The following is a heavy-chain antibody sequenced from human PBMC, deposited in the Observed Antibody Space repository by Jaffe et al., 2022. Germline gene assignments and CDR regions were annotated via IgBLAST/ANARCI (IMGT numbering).Heavy chain of an antibody. V-gene: IGHV4-61*02. CDR1: GGSISSGSYY. CDR3: ASWAGRGWNAFDI. D-gene: IGHD3-10*01. CDR2: IYTSGST. J-gene: IGHJ3*02. Sequence: QVQLQESGPGLVKPSQTLSLTCTVSGGSISSGSYYWSWIRQPAGKGLEWIGRIYTSGSTNYNPSLKSRVTISVDTSKNQFSLKLSSVTAADTAVYYCASWAGRGWNAFDIWGQGTMVTVSS.